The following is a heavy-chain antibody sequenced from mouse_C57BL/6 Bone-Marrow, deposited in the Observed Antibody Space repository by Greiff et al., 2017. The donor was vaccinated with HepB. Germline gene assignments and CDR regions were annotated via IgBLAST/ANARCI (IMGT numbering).Heavy chain of an antibody. Sequence: EVHLVESGGGLVQPKGSLKLSCAASGFSFNTYAMNWVRQAPGKGLEWVARIRSKSNNYATYYDDSVKDRFTISRDDSESMLYLQMNNLKTEDTAMYYCVSSTMVTPYYAMDYWGQGTSVTVSS. D-gene: IGHD2-2*01. J-gene: IGHJ4*01. CDR3: VSSTMVTPYYAMDY. CDR1: GFSFNTYA. CDR2: IRSKSNNYAT. V-gene: IGHV10-1*01.